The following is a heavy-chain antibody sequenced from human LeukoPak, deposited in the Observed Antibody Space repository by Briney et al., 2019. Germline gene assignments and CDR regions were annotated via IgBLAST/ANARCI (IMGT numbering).Heavy chain of an antibody. D-gene: IGHD4-11*01. CDR1: GGFISSGNW. J-gene: IGHJ4*02. V-gene: IGHV4-4*02. CDR3: ARKGPVTIADY. CDR2: IHHSVGI. Sequence: SETLSLTCAVSGGFISSGNWWGWFRQPPGKGLEWIGEIHHSVGINYNPSLKSRIAISMDKFKNHFSLDVTSMTAADTAMYYCARKGPVTIADYWGRGTLVTVSS.